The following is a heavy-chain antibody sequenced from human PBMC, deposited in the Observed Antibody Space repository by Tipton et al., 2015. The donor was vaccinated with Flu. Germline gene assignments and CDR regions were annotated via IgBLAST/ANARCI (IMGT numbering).Heavy chain of an antibody. J-gene: IGHJ5*02. Sequence: TLSLTCTVSGGSISSGNYYWNWIRQPAGKGLEWIGRIHTTGSTNYNPTLKSRVTVSADTSRNEFSLKVTSVTAADTAVYYCARRDYSNYVSEPKNWFHPWGQGTLVTVSS. CDR3: ARRDYSNYVSEPKNWFHP. CDR2: IHTTGST. CDR1: GGSISSGNYY. V-gene: IGHV4-61*02. D-gene: IGHD4-11*01.